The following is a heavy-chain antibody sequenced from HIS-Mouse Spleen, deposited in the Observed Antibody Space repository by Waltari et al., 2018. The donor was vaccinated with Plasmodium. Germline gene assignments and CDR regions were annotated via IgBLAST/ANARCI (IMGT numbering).Heavy chain of an antibody. CDR3: ARGGYSSSSYYFDY. D-gene: IGHD6-6*01. CDR2: IYYSGST. J-gene: IGHJ4*02. V-gene: IGHV4-59*01. CDR1: GGSISSYY. Sequence: QVQLQESGPGLVKPSETLSLTCTVSGGSISSYYWSWIRQPPGKGLEWIAYIYYSGSTNYNPSLKSRVTISVDTSKNQCSLKRSSVTAADTAVFYCARGGYSSSSYYFDYWGQGTLVTVSS.